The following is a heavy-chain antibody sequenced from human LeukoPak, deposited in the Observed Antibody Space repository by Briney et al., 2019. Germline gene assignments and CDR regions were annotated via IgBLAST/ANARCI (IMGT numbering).Heavy chain of an antibody. J-gene: IGHJ5*02. Sequence: SETLSLTCAVYIDSFSNYHWNWIRQTPAKGREWIGEVNESGGTNISPSLRSRVILSVDTSKNQLSLKLISVTVADTAIYYCARGQGATVPQVGKNWFDPWGQGTRVTVSS. CDR2: VNESGGT. CDR1: IDSFSNYH. CDR3: ARGQGATVPQVGKNWFDP. D-gene: IGHD1-26*01. V-gene: IGHV4-34*01.